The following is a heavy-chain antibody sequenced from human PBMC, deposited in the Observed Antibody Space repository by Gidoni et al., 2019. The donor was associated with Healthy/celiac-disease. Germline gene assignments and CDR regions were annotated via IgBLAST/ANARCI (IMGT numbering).Heavy chain of an antibody. CDR1: GFTFVSYA. Sequence: QGQLVESGGGVVQPGRSLRLACAASGFTFVSYARHWVRQAPGKGLEWVAVISYDGSNKYYADSVKGRFTISRDNSKNTLYLQMNSLRAEDTAVYYCARGHVMITFGGVLDAFDIWGQGTMVTVSS. CDR3: ARGHVMITFGGVLDAFDI. CDR2: ISYDGSNK. D-gene: IGHD3-16*01. J-gene: IGHJ3*02. V-gene: IGHV3-30-3*01.